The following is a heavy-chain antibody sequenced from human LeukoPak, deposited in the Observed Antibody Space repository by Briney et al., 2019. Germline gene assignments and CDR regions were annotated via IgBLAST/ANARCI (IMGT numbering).Heavy chain of an antibody. V-gene: IGHV3-11*01. CDR3: AGGLDIAVAGPGGYFDY. D-gene: IGHD6-19*01. J-gene: IGHJ4*02. Sequence: TPGGSLRLSCAASGFIFRDYHMNWIRQAPGKGLEWVSYISPGGDATYFADSVRGRFTISRDNAKNSLYLQMNSLTAEDAAVYYCAGGLDIAVAGPGGYFDYWGQGTLVTVSS. CDR1: GFIFRDYH. CDR2: ISPGGDAT.